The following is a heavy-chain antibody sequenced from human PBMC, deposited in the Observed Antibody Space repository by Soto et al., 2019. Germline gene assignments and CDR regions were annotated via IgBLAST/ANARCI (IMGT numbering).Heavy chain of an antibody. CDR3: ARDVSGYSYGYFDY. CDR1: GDSISSYF. J-gene: IGHJ4*02. Sequence: SETLSLTCTVSGDSISSYFWSWIRLPPGKGLEWIGQIYASGSPSYNPSLKSRVTISVDTSQSQFSLKLSSVTAADTAVYYCARDVSGYSYGYFDYWGQGTLVTVSS. V-gene: IGHV4-4*08. D-gene: IGHD5-18*01. CDR2: IYASGSP.